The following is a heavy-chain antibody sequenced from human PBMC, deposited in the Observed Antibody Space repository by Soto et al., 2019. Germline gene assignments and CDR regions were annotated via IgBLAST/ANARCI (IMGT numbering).Heavy chain of an antibody. CDR2: IYHSGST. Sequence: PSETLSLTCAVSGGSISSGGYSWSWIRQPPGKGLEWIGYIYHSGSTYYNPSLKSRVTISVDRSKNQFSLKLSSVTAADTAVYYCARGRPVKMDNWFDPWGQGTLVTVSS. CDR3: ARGRPVKMDNWFDP. J-gene: IGHJ5*02. CDR1: GGSISSGGYS. D-gene: IGHD2-2*01. V-gene: IGHV4-30-2*01.